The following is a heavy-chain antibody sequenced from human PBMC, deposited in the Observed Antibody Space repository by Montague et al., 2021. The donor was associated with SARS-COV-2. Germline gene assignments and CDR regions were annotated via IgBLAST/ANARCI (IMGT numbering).Heavy chain of an antibody. Sequence: CAISGDSVSSKSVAWNWHRQSPSRGLEWLGRTYYRSKWDSDYAESFKXXLVITPDTSKNQVSLQLNSVIPEDTAVYFCASSGITLTGLDAFDIWGQGTMVTVSS. CDR1: GDSVSSKSVA. CDR3: ASSGITLTGLDAFDI. J-gene: IGHJ3*02. V-gene: IGHV6-1*01. D-gene: IGHD3-9*01. CDR2: TYYRSKWDS.